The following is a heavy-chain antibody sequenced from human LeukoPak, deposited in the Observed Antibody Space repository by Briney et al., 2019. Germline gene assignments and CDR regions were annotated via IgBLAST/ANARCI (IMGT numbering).Heavy chain of an antibody. CDR1: GLTFSSYW. D-gene: IGHD3-10*01. J-gene: IGHJ4*02. V-gene: IGHV3-7*01. CDR2: IKQDGSEK. CDR3: ARDRGDRVLWFGEPSGYFDY. Sequence: GGSLRLSCAASGLTFSSYWMSWVRQAPGKGLECVANIKQDGSEKYYVDSVKGRFTISRDNAKNSLYLQMNSLRAEDTAVYYCARDRGDRVLWFGEPSGYFDYWGQGTLVTVSS.